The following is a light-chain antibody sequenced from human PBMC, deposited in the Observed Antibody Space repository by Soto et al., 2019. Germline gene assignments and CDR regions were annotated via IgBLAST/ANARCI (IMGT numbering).Light chain of an antibody. CDR1: QSGSSSF. CDR2: GAS. CDR3: QQYGSSPYT. Sequence: EIVLTQSPGTLSLSPGERATLSCRASQSGSSSFLAWYQQKPGQAPRLLIYGASSRATGIPDRFSGSGSGTDYTLTISRLEPEDFAVYYCQQYGSSPYTCGQGTKLEIK. V-gene: IGKV3-20*01. J-gene: IGKJ2*01.